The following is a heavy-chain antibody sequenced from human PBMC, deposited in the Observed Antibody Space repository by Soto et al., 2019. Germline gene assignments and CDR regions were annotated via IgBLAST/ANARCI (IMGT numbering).Heavy chain of an antibody. CDR3: ARADYDFWSGYFPNWFDP. CDR1: GYTFTSYD. Sequence: QVQLVQSGAEVKKPGASVKVSCKASGYTFTSYDINWVRQATGQGLEWMGWMNPNSGNTGYAQKFQGRVTMTRNTSISTDYMELSSLRSEDTAVYYCARADYDFWSGYFPNWFDPWGQGTLVTVSS. CDR2: MNPNSGNT. J-gene: IGHJ5*02. D-gene: IGHD3-3*01. V-gene: IGHV1-8*01.